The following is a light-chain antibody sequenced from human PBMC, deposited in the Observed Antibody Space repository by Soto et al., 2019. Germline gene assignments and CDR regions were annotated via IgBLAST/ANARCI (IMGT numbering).Light chain of an antibody. Sequence: QSVLTQPPSVSGAPGQRVTISCTGNSSSIGAGYDVHWYQQLPGAAPKLLMFGNSNRPSGVPDRFSGSKSGTSASLAITGLRAEDEADYFCQSYDISLSSSVFGTGTKLTVL. V-gene: IGLV1-40*01. CDR2: GNS. J-gene: IGLJ1*01. CDR1: SSSIGAGYD. CDR3: QSYDISLSSSV.